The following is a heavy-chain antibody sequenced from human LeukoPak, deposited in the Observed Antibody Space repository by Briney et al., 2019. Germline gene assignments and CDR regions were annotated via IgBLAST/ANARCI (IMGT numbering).Heavy chain of an antibody. Sequence: GGSLRLSCAASGFTFSNYWMSWVRQAPGKGLEWVANIKQDGSEKYYVDSVKGRFTISRDNAKNSLYLQMNSLRAEDTAVYYCARAPVGTTFDYWGQGTLVTVSS. D-gene: IGHD1-7*01. CDR1: GFTFSNYW. J-gene: IGHJ4*02. CDR3: ARAPVGTTFDY. V-gene: IGHV3-7*01. CDR2: IKQDGSEK.